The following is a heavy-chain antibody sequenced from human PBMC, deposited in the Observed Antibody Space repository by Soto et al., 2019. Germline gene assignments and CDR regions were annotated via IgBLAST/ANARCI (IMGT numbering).Heavy chain of an antibody. V-gene: IGHV5-10-1*01. J-gene: IGHJ4*02. Sequence: GESLKISCKGSGYSFTSYWISWVRQMPGKGLEWMGRIDPSDSYTNYSPSFQGHVTISADKSISTAYLQWSSLKASDTAMYYCARHEYYYDSSGYPLDYWGQGTLVTVSS. CDR3: ARHEYYYDSSGYPLDY. D-gene: IGHD3-22*01. CDR2: IDPSDSYT. CDR1: GYSFTSYW.